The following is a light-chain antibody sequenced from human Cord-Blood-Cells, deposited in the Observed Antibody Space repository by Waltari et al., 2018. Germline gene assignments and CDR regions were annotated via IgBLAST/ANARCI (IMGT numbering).Light chain of an antibody. CDR1: SSDVGSYNL. J-gene: IGLJ2*01. Sequence: QSALTQPASVSGSPGQSITISCTVTSSDVGSYNLVSWYQQHPRKAPNLIIYEGSKRPSGVSNRFSGSKSGNTASLTISGLQAEDEADYYCCSYAGSSTLVFGGGTKLTVL. CDR2: EGS. CDR3: CSYAGSSTLV. V-gene: IGLV2-23*01.